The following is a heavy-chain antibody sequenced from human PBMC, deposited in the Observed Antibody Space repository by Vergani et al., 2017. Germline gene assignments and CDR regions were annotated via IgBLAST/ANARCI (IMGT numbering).Heavy chain of an antibody. CDR3: ARSGGYGSRGYFDY. J-gene: IGHJ4*02. V-gene: IGHV4-34*01. CDR2: ISHSGST. D-gene: IGHD2-2*01. Sequence: QVQLQQWGAGLLKPSETLSLTCAVHGGSFSGYYWSWIRQPPGKGLEWIGEISHSGSTNYNPSLKSRVTISVDTSKNQFSLKLSSVTAADTAVYDCARSGGYGSRGYFDYWGQGTLVAVSA. CDR1: GGSFSGYY.